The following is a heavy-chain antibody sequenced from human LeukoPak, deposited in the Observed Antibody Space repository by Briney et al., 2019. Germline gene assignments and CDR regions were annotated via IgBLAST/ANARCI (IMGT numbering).Heavy chain of an antibody. D-gene: IGHD2-15*01. CDR3: AKDGGIVVVVADPLDY. CDR1: GFTFSTYT. J-gene: IGHJ4*02. V-gene: IGHV3-21*01. CDR2: FGSSGSYI. Sequence: GGSLRLSCAASGFTFSTYTMNWVRQAPGQGLEWVSSFGSSGSYIYYADSVKGRFTISRDNAKNSLYLQMNSLRAEDTAVYYCAKDGGIVVVVADPLDYWGQGTLVTVSS.